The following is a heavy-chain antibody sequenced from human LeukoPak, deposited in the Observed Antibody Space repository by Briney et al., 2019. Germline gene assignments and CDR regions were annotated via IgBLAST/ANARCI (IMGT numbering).Heavy chain of an antibody. J-gene: IGHJ6*02. D-gene: IGHD6-19*01. CDR2: ISAYNGNT. CDR1: GYTFTSYV. V-gene: IGHV1-18*01. CDR3: ARDRGASSGWLPDYYYYYGMDV. Sequence: GASVNVSCKASGYTFTSYVISWVRQAPGQGLEWMGWISAYNGNTNYPQKLQGRVTMTSDTSTSTAYMELRSLRSDDTGVYYCARDRGASSGWLPDYYYYYGMDVWGQGTTVTVSS.